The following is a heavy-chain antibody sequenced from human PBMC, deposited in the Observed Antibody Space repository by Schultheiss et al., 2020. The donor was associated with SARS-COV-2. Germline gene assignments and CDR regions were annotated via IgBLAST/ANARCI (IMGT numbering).Heavy chain of an antibody. V-gene: IGHV4-59*01. CDR1: GGSISSYY. Sequence: SETLSLTCTVSGGSISSYYWCWIRQPPGKGLEWIGYLYYSGSTNYNPSLKSRVTISVDTSKNQFSLKLSSVTAADTAVYYCARDNANYYDSRVYPDYWGQGTLVTVSS. CDR2: LYYSGST. J-gene: IGHJ4*02. D-gene: IGHD3-22*01. CDR3: ARDNANYYDSRVYPDY.